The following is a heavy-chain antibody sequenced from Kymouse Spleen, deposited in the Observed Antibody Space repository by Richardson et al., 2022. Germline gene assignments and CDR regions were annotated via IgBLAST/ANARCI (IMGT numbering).Heavy chain of an antibody. J-gene: IGHJ6*02. D-gene: IGHD1-7*01. CDR3: PL*LELLDYYYYGMDV. Sequence: QVQLQQWGAGLLKPSETLSLTCAVYGGSFSGYYWSWIRQPPGKGLEWIGEINHSGSTNYNPSLKSRVTISVDTSKNQFSLKLSSVTAADTAVYYSPL*LELLDYYYYGMDVWGQGTTVTVSS. V-gene: IGHV4-34*01. CDR2: INHSGST. CDR1: GGSFSGYY.